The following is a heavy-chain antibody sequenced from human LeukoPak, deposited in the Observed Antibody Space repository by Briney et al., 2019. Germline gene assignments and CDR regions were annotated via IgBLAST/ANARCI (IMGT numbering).Heavy chain of an antibody. J-gene: IGHJ3*02. V-gene: IGHV3-53*01. CDR3: AREQYDDSGPDAFDI. D-gene: IGHD3-16*01. CDR1: GFTVSSNY. CDR2: IYSGGST. Sequence: GGSLRLSCAASGFTVSSNYMSWVRQAPGKGLEWVSVIYSGGSTFYADSVKGRFTISRDNSKNTLYLQMNSLRAEDMAVYYCAREQYDDSGPDAFDIWGQGTMVTLSS.